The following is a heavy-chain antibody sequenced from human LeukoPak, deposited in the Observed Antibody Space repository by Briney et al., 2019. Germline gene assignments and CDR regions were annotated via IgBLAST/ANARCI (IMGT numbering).Heavy chain of an antibody. Sequence: GGSLRLSCAASGFTFSSYWMSWVRQAPGKGLEWVANIKQDGSEKYYVDSVKGRFTISRDNAMNSLYLQMNSLRAEDTAVYYCARLDDSSALDYWGQGTLVPVSS. CDR1: GFTFSSYW. CDR2: IKQDGSEK. J-gene: IGHJ4*02. D-gene: IGHD3-22*01. V-gene: IGHV3-7*01. CDR3: ARLDDSSALDY.